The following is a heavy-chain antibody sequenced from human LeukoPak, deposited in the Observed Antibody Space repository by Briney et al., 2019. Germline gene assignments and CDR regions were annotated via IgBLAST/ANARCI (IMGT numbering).Heavy chain of an antibody. CDR1: GGTFSSYA. V-gene: IGHV1-69*04. CDR2: IIPILGIA. Sequence: SVKVSCKASGGTFSSYAISWVRQAPGQGLEWMGRIIPILGIANYAQKFQGRVTITADKSTSTAYMELSSLRSEDTAVHYCARDQDHIAVAGIDYWGQGTLVTVSS. CDR3: ARDQDHIAVAGIDY. D-gene: IGHD6-19*01. J-gene: IGHJ4*02.